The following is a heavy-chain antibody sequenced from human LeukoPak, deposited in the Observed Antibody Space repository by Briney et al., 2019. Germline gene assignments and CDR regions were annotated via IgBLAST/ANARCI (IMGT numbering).Heavy chain of an antibody. CDR2: ISWNSGSI. J-gene: IGHJ5*02. V-gene: IGHV3-9*01. Sequence: GGSLRLSCAASGFTFDDYAMHWVRQAPGKGLEWVSGISWNSGSIGYADSVKGRFTISRDNAKNSLYLQMNSLRAEDTAVYYCAKDILTVIVVVPAAYNWFDPWGQGTLVTVSS. D-gene: IGHD2-2*01. CDR3: AKDILTVIVVVPAAYNWFDP. CDR1: GFTFDDYA.